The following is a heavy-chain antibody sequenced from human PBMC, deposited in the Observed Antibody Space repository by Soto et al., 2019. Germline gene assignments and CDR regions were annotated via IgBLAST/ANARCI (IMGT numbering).Heavy chain of an antibody. D-gene: IGHD1-26*01. J-gene: IGHJ3*02. V-gene: IGHV1-8*01. Sequence: ASVEVCCKDSGDTLTSYYSNWVQQATGQGLEWMGWMNPNSGNTGYAQKFQGRVTMTRNTSISTAYMELSSLRSEDTAVYYCARVSWDDHDAFDIWGQGTMVTVSS. CDR3: ARVSWDDHDAFDI. CDR1: GDTLTSYY. CDR2: MNPNSGNT.